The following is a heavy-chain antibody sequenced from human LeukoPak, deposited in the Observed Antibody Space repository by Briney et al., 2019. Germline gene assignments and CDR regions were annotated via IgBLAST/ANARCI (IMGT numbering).Heavy chain of an antibody. V-gene: IGHV3-20*04. CDR1: GFTFSDYY. J-gene: IGHJ3*02. D-gene: IGHD6-19*01. CDR2: INWNGGST. CDR3: ARDRGSGWYDAFDI. Sequence: GGSLRLSCAASGFTFSDYYMSWIRQAPGKGLEWVSGINWNGGSTGYADSVKGRFTISRDNAKNSLYLQMNSLRAEDTALYYCARDRGSGWYDAFDIWGQGTMVTVSS.